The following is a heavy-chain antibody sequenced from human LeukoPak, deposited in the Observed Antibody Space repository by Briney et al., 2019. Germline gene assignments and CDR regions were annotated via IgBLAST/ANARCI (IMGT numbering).Heavy chain of an antibody. CDR2: IQYDGSNE. CDR3: AKDRCSNGIGCYYYYMDV. J-gene: IGHJ6*03. V-gene: IGHV3-30*02. D-gene: IGHD2-8*01. CDR1: GFTFSSYG. Sequence: GGSLRLSSAATGFTFSSYGMPWVREAPGKGLEWVAYIQYDGSNEQYADSVKGRFSISRDSSKNILYLQMNSLRAEDTAVYYCAKDRCSNGIGCYYYYMDVWGKGTTVTISS.